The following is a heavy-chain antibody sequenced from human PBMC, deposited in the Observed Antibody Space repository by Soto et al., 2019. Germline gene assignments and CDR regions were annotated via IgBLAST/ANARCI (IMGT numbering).Heavy chain of an antibody. V-gene: IGHV4-31*03. Sequence: PSETLSLTCTVSGGSISSGGYYWSWIRQHPGKGLEWIGYIYYSGSTYYNPSLKSRVTISVDTSKNQFSLKLSSVTAADTAVYYCARDRYDFWSGYYPIWGQGTLVTVSS. J-gene: IGHJ4*02. D-gene: IGHD3-3*01. CDR1: GGSISSGGYY. CDR2: IYYSGST. CDR3: ARDRYDFWSGYYPI.